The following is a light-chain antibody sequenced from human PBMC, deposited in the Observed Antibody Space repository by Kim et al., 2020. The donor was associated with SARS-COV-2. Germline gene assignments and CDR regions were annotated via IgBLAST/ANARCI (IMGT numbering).Light chain of an antibody. CDR1: SSNIGKNY. V-gene: IGLV1-51*01. CDR2: DND. Sequence: QSVLTQPPSVSAAPGQKVTISCSGSSSNIGKNYVSWYQQFPGTAPKLLIYDNDKRAAGIPDRFFGSKSGTSATLGITGLQTGDEADYYCGAWDNSLSAWIFGGGTKLTVL. CDR3: GAWDNSLSAWI. J-gene: IGLJ2*01.